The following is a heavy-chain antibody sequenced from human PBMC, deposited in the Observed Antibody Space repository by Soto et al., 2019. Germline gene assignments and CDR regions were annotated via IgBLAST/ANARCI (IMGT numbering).Heavy chain of an antibody. CDR1: GFTFTSCA. J-gene: IGHJ4*02. D-gene: IGHD3-3*01. V-gene: IGHV3-23*01. CDR3: AGDEFWTLYNPGLDS. CDR2: ISGSGGDT. Sequence: EVHLLESGGGLVQPGGSLRLSCSASGFTFTSCATSWVRQAPGKGLEWVSRISGSGGDTKGADPVKARLTSSRDKFKKSLYLQMNSRRAEATAVYYSAGDEFWTLYNPGLDSSGQGALVTGSS.